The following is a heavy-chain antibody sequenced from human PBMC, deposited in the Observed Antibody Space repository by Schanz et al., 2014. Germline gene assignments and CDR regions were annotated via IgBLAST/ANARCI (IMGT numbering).Heavy chain of an antibody. CDR3: ARGTMPGTFDI. CDR1: GGTFSTYP. V-gene: IGHV1-69*02. CDR2: IIPILDVG. Sequence: QVQLVQSGAEVKKPGSSMKVSCKASGGTFSTYPINWLRQAPGQGLEWMGRIIPILDVGNYAQQFQGRVTFTADKSTSTAYMELSSLRYEDTALYYCARGTMPGTFDIWGQWTMVTVSS. J-gene: IGHJ3*02. D-gene: IGHD2-2*01.